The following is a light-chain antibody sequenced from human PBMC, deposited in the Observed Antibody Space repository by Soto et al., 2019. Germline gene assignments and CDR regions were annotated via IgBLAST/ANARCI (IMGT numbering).Light chain of an antibody. Sequence: QSLLTQLPSASATPGRRVTISCAGSSSNIGSNTVNWYQQLPGTAPKLLIYSNNQRPSGVPDRFSGSKSGTSASLAISGLQSEDEADYYCAAWDDSLNGLDVFGTGTKVTVL. CDR2: SNN. J-gene: IGLJ1*01. CDR1: SSNIGSNT. V-gene: IGLV1-44*01. CDR3: AAWDDSLNGLDV.